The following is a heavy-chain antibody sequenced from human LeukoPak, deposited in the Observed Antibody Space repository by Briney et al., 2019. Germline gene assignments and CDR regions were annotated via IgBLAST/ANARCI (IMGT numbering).Heavy chain of an antibody. J-gene: IGHJ4*02. CDR3: AKDLMKLLGPPPPDY. V-gene: IGHV3-23*01. Sequence: GGSLRLSCAASGFTVSSNYMTWVRQAPGKGLEWVSAISGSGGSTYYADSVKGRFTISRDNSKNTLYLQMNSLRAEDTAVYYCAKDLMKLLGPPPPDYWGQGTLVTVSS. D-gene: IGHD1-26*01. CDR1: GFTVSSNY. CDR2: ISGSGGST.